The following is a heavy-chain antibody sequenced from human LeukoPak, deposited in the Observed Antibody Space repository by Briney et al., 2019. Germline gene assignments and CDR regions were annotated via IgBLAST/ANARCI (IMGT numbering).Heavy chain of an antibody. V-gene: IGHV1-18*01. CDR1: GYTFTSYG. J-gene: IGHJ5*02. CDR3: ARADPFYGAGSYAGSWFDP. CDR2: ISAYNGNT. D-gene: IGHD3-10*01. Sequence: ASVKVSCKASGYTFTSYGISWVRQAPGQGLEWMGWISAYNGNTNYAQKLQGRVTITAEKSTSTAYMELSSLRSEDTAVYYCARADPFYGAGSYAGSWFDPWGQGTLVTVSS.